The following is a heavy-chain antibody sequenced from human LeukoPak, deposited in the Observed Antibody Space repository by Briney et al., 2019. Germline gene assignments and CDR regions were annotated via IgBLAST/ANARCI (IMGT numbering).Heavy chain of an antibody. Sequence: SETLSLTCTVSGGSISSYYWSWIRQPPGKGLEWIGYIYTSGSTNYNPSLKSRVTTSVDASKNQFSLKLSSVTAADTAVHYCARDRYCSSTSCRDDAFDIWGQGTMVTVSS. CDR1: GGSISSYY. V-gene: IGHV4-4*09. J-gene: IGHJ3*02. CDR2: IYTSGST. D-gene: IGHD2-2*01. CDR3: ARDRYCSSTSCRDDAFDI.